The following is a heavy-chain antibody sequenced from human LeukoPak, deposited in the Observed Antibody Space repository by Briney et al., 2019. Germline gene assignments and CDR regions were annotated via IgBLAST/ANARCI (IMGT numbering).Heavy chain of an antibody. CDR3: ARVVDTALQVDS. D-gene: IGHD5-18*01. J-gene: IGHJ4*02. CDR2: INHRGST. V-gene: IGHV4-34*01. Sequence: SETLSLTCAVYGGSFGGYYWIWIRQPPGKGLEWIGEINHRGSTNYSPSFKSRVTISLDTSKKQFSLRLSSVAAADTAVYYCARVVDTALQVDSWGQGTLVTVSS. CDR1: GGSFGGYY.